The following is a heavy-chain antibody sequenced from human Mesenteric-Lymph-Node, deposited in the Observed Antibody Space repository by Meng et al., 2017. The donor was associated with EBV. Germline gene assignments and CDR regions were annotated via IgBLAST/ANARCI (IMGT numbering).Heavy chain of an antibody. D-gene: IGHD5-24*01. Sequence: HVSLQESGPGLVNPSQTLSLTCAVSGGSISSGGYYWSWIRQPPGKGLEWIGYIYYSGSTYYNPSLKSRVTISVDTSKNQFSLKLSSVTAADTAVYYCARGSRDGYNLDYWGQGTLVTVSS. CDR3: ARGSRDGYNLDY. J-gene: IGHJ4*02. V-gene: IGHV4-30-4*01. CDR2: IYYSGST. CDR1: GGSISSGGYY.